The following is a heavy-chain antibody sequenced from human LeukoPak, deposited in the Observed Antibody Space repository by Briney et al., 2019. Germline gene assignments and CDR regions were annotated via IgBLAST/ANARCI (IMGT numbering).Heavy chain of an antibody. J-gene: IGHJ4*02. CDR1: GYTFTGYY. CDR2: INPNSGGT. V-gene: IGHV1-2*02. CDR3: AIYGSGSSENFDY. D-gene: IGHD3-10*01. Sequence: GASVKVSCKASGYTFTGYYTHWVRQAPGQGLEWMGWINPNSGGTNYAQKFQGRVTMTRDTSISTAYMELSSLRSEDTAVYYCAIYGSGSSENFDYWGQGTLVTVSS.